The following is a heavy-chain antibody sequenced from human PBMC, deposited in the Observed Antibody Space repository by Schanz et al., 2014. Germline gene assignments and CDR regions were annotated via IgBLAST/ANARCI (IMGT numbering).Heavy chain of an antibody. CDR3: ARDIKKQLVDSKDYYYGMDV. J-gene: IGHJ6*02. CDR1: GFTLSSYG. CDR2: MSYDGSNK. Sequence: QVQLVESGGGVVQPGRSLRLSCSASGFTLSSYGMHWVRQAPGKGLEWLAVMSYDGSNKYYADSVKGRFTISRDTPKNTLYVQMNSLRADDTAVYYCARDIKKQLVDSKDYYYGMDVWGQGTTVTVSS. V-gene: IGHV3-30*19. D-gene: IGHD6-13*01.